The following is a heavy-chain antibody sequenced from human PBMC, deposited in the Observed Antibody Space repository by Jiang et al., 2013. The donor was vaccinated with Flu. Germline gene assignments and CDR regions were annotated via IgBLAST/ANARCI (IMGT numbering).Heavy chain of an antibody. V-gene: IGHV4-59*01. CDR3: ARDSAVVPGALQY. CDR1: GDSISSYY. CDR2: VYYSGTT. Sequence: GSGLVKPSETLSLTCTVSGDSISSYYWTWIRQPPGKGLEWIGYVYYSGTTNYNPSLKSRVTISVETSKNQFSLKLNSVTAADTAVYYCARDSAVVPGALQYWDQGSWSPSPQ. D-gene: IGHD2-2*01. J-gene: IGHJ4*02.